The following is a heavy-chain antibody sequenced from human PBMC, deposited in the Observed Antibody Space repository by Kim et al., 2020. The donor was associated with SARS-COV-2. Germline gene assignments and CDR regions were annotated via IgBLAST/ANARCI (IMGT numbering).Heavy chain of an antibody. CDR1: GYTFTSYG. V-gene: IGHV1-18*04. CDR2: ISAYNGNT. CDR3: ARRGVYMGSRGGWFDP. J-gene: IGHJ5*02. D-gene: IGHD2-15*01. Sequence: ASVKVSCKASGYTFTSYGISWVRQAPGQGLEWMGWISAYNGNTNYAQKLQGRVTMTTDTSTSTAYMELRSLRSDDTAVYYCARRGVYMGSRGGWFDPWGQGTLVTVSS.